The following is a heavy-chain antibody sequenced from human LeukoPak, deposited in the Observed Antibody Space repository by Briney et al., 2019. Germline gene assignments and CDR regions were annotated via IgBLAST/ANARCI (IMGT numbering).Heavy chain of an antibody. Sequence: SETLSLTCTVSRGSIMTTHWWSWVRQPPGKGLEWIGEIYHTGTTNYSPSLKSRLTISIDRSSNQFSLRLTSVTAADTATYYCAAWGVDYGGNFDYSDYWGQGTLVTVSS. CDR3: AAWGVDYGGNFDYSDY. V-gene: IGHV4-4*02. CDR1: RGSIMTTHW. J-gene: IGHJ4*02. CDR2: IYHTGTT. D-gene: IGHD4-23*01.